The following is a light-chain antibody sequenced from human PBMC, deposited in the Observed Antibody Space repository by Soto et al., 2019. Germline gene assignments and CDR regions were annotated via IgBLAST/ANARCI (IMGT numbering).Light chain of an antibody. J-gene: IGLJ1*01. CDR1: SSDIGAYKF. CDR3: SSYISSSTPYV. Sequence: QSALTQPASVSGSPGQSITISCTGTSSDIGAYKFVSWYQQHPGKAPKLMIFEVSNRPSGVSNRFSGSKSGDTASLTISGLQAEDEAEYYCSSYISSSTPYVFGTGTKVTVL. V-gene: IGLV2-14*01. CDR2: EVS.